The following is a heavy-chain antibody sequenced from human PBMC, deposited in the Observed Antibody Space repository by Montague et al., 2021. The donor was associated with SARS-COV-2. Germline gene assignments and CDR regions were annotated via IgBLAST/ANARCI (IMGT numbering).Heavy chain of an antibody. Sequence: SLRLSCAASGFTFDDYAMHWVRQAPGKGLEWVSGISWNSGSIGYADSVKGRFTISRDNAKSSLYLQMNSLRAEDTALYYCAKLPSRDGYNLRDYWGQGTLVTVSS. CDR1: GFTFDDYA. CDR3: AKLPSRDGYNLRDY. CDR2: ISWNSGSI. V-gene: IGHV3-9*01. D-gene: IGHD5-24*01. J-gene: IGHJ4*02.